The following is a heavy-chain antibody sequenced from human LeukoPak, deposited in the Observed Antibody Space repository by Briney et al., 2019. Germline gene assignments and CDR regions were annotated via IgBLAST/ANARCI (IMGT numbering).Heavy chain of an antibody. CDR3: ARVGSPVVAANFDY. CDR2: ISSSSSYI. V-gene: IGHV3-21*01. D-gene: IGHD2-15*01. CDR1: GFTFNTYA. Sequence: GGSLRLSCAASGFTFNTYAMSWVRQAPGKGLEWVSSISSSSSYIYYADSVKGRFTISRDNAKNSLYLQMNSLRAEDTAVYYCARVGSPVVAANFDYWGQGTLATVSS. J-gene: IGHJ4*02.